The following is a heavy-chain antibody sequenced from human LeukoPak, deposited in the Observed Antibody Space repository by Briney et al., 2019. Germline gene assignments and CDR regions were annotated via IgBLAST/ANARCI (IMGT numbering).Heavy chain of an antibody. CDR2: IWYDGSNK. CDR1: GFTFSTYW. J-gene: IGHJ4*02. CDR3: ARGRYSSSWYFDY. Sequence: GGSLRLSCSASGFTFSTYWMSWVRQAPGKGLEWVAVIWYDGSNKYYADSVKGRFTISRDNSKNTLYLQMNSLRAEDTAVYYCARGRYSSSWYFDYWGQGTLVTVSS. V-gene: IGHV3-33*08. D-gene: IGHD6-13*01.